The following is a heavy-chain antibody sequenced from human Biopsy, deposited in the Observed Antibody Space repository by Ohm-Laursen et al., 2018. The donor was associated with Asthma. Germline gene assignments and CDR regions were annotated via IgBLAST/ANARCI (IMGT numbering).Heavy chain of an antibody. D-gene: IGHD2-15*01. CDR3: ARDVDLRSVY. V-gene: IGHV3-7*05. J-gene: IGHJ4*02. CDR2: IKEDGSEK. CDR1: GGSIRSSTYY. Sequence: GTLSLTCTVSGGSIRSSTYYWGWVRQAPGKGLEWVANIKEDGSEKNYVDSVKGRFTISRDNGKNSLYLQMNSLRAEDTAVYYCARDVDLRSVYWGQGTLVTVSS.